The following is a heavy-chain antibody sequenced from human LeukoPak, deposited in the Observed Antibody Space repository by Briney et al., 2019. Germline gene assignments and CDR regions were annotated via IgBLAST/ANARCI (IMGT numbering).Heavy chain of an antibody. V-gene: IGHV3-23*01. D-gene: IGHD1-26*01. CDR3: AAHRYSGIYPYYFDF. J-gene: IGHJ4*02. Sequence: GGSLRLSCAASGFTFSNYAMSWVRQAPGKGLEWVSEIRGDASSTYYADSMQGRFTISRDNSKNTLYLQMTSLRVEDTALYYCAAHRYSGIYPYYFDFWGQGALVTVSS. CDR1: GFTFSNYA. CDR2: IRGDASST.